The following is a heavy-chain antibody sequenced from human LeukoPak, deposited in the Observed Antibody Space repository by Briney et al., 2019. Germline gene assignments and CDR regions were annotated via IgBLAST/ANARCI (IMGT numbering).Heavy chain of an antibody. CDR1: GGSISSYY. J-gene: IGHJ5*02. CDR3: ARDFLGVVRRFAWFDP. Sequence: PSETLSLTCTVSGGSISSYYWSWIRQPAGKGLEWIGRIYTSGGTNYNPSLKSRVTMSVDTSKNQFSLKLSSVTAADTAVYYCARDFLGVVRRFAWFDPWGQGTPVTVSS. CDR2: IYTSGGT. D-gene: IGHD3-3*01. V-gene: IGHV4-4*07.